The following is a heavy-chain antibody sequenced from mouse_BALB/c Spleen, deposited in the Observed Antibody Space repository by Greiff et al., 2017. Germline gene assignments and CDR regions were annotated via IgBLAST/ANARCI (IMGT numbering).Heavy chain of an antibody. CDR2: IWSDGST. J-gene: IGHJ4*01. Sequence: VKLVESGPDLVAPSQSLSITCTVSGFSLTSYGVHWVRQPPGKGLEWLVVIWSDGSTTYNSALKSRLSISKDNSKSQVFLKMNSLQTDDTAMYYCARHGVYYYAMDYWGQGTSVTVSS. CDR3: ARHGVYYYAMDY. V-gene: IGHV2-6-2*01. CDR1: GFSLTSYG.